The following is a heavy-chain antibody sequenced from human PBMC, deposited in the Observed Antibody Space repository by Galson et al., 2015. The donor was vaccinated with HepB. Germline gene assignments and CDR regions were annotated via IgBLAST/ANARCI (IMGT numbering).Heavy chain of an antibody. D-gene: IGHD3/OR15-3a*01. CDR3: AREDSEQFYYYYGMDV. J-gene: IGHJ6*02. CDR1: GYTFTSYY. Sequence: SVKVSCKASGYTFTSYYMHWVRQAPGQGLEWMGRIIPILGIANYAQKFQGRVTITADKSTSTAYMELSSLRSEDTAVYYCAREDSEQFYYYYGMDVWGQGTTVTVSS. V-gene: IGHV1-69*04. CDR2: IIPILGIA.